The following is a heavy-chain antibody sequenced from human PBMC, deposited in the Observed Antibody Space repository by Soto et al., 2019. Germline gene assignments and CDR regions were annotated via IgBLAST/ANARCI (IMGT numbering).Heavy chain of an antibody. Sequence: EVQLVESGGGLVQPGRALRLTCAAAGFTFDDYAMHWVRQAPGKGLEWVSGISWNSGSIGYADSVKGRFTISRDNAKNSLYLQMNSLRAEDTALYYCAKRLGIVVVRAMDVCGKGTTVTVSS. D-gene: IGHD2-2*01. V-gene: IGHV3-9*01. CDR1: GFTFDDYA. CDR3: AKRLGIVVVRAMDV. J-gene: IGHJ6*03. CDR2: ISWNSGSI.